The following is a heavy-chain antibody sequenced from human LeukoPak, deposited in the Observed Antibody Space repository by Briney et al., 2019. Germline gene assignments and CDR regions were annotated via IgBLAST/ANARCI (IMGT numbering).Heavy chain of an antibody. V-gene: IGHV3-9*03. Sequence: PGGSLRLSCAASGFTFSSYSMNWVRQAPGKGLEWVSGISWNSDSIGYADSVKGRFTISRDNAKNSLYLQMNSLRAEDMALYYCAKDMGVAGTMGAFDIWGQGTMVTVSS. CDR1: GFTFSSYS. J-gene: IGHJ3*02. CDR2: ISWNSDSI. D-gene: IGHD6-19*01. CDR3: AKDMGVAGTMGAFDI.